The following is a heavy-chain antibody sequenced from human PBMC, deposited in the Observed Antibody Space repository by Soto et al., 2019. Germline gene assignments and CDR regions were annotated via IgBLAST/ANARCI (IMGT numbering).Heavy chain of an antibody. J-gene: IGHJ4*02. CDR1: GFTVSRNY. Sequence: GGSLRLSCAASGFTVSRNYMTWVRRAPGKGLEWVSVIYAGGNTYYADSVKGRFTISRDNSKNTLYLQMNSLRAEDTAVYYCVRGDGDYYDGNGYLGRHWGQGTLVTVLL. CDR2: IYAGGNT. CDR3: VRGDGDYYDGNGYLGRH. V-gene: IGHV3-66*01. D-gene: IGHD3-22*01.